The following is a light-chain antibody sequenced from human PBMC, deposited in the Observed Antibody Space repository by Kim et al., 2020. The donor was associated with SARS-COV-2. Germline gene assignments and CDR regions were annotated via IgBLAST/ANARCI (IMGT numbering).Light chain of an antibody. CDR2: RDT. CDR3: QSYDNSLNGYV. CDR1: SSNIGALYA. V-gene: IGLV1-40*01. J-gene: IGLJ1*01. Sequence: QSVLTQPPSVSGAPGQRVTISCTGSSSNIGALYAVHWYQHLPGTAPRLLIYRDTYRPSGVPDRFSGSKSGTSASLAITGLQAEDEADYYCQSYDNSLNGYVFGTGTKVTVL.